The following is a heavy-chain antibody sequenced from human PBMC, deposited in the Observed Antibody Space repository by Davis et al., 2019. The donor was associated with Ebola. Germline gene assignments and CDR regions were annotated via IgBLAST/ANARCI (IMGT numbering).Heavy chain of an antibody. V-gene: IGHV3-30-3*01. CDR3: ASEVLAVAGTGVDY. CDR2: ISYDGSNK. D-gene: IGHD6-19*01. J-gene: IGHJ4*02. Sequence: PGGSLRLSCAASGFTFSSYAMHWVRQAPGKGLEWVAVISYDGSNKYYADSVKGRFTISRDNSKNTLYLQMNSLRAEDTAVYYCASEVLAVAGTGVDYWGQGTLVTVSS. CDR1: GFTFSSYA.